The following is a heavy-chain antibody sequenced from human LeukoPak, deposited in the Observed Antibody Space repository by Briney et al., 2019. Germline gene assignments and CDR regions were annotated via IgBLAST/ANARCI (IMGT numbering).Heavy chain of an antibody. Sequence: GGSLRLSCAVSGFTFSSYSMNWVRQAPGKGLEWVSSISSSSTYIYSADSVKGRFTISRDNAKNSLFLQMNSLRAEDTAVYYCAKIPHYDFWSGYYYFDYWGQGTLVTVSS. V-gene: IGHV3-21*04. J-gene: IGHJ4*02. CDR3: AKIPHYDFWSGYYYFDY. CDR1: GFTFSSYS. D-gene: IGHD3-3*01. CDR2: ISSSSTYI.